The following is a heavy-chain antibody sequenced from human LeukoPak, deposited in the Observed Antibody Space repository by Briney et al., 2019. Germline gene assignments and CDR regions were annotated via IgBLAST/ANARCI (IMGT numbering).Heavy chain of an antibody. CDR1: GYTFRNYD. CDR2: MNANSGKT. Sequence: ASVKVSCKASGYTFRNYDVNWVRQAPGQGLEWMGWMNANSGKTGCAQKFQGRLTITRNTSISTAYMELNSLRSEDTAMYYCARGHCSGGSCYGAVEYFQHWGQGTLVTVSS. CDR3: ARGHCSGGSCYGAVEYFQH. J-gene: IGHJ1*01. V-gene: IGHV1-8*03. D-gene: IGHD2-15*01.